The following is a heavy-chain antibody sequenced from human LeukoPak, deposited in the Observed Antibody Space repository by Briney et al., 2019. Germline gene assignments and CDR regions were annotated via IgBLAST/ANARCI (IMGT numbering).Heavy chain of an antibody. J-gene: IGHJ6*03. Sequence: SETLSLTCTVSGASISSASYYWSWIRQPAGKGLEWIVRIYTSGSTNYNPSLKSRVTISVDTSKNQFSLKLSSVTAADTAVYYCARGKILYSTYYYGSGSPNRRAYMDVWGKGTTVTVSS. CDR3: ARGKILYSTYYYGSGSPNRRAYMDV. D-gene: IGHD3-10*01. CDR2: IYTSGST. CDR1: GASISSASYY. V-gene: IGHV4-61*02.